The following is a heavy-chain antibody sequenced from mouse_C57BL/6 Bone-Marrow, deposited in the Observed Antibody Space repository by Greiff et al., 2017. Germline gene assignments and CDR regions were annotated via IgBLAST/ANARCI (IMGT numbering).Heavy chain of an antibody. V-gene: IGHV1-63*01. Sequence: VQLQESGAELVRPGTSVKMSCTASGYTFTNYWIGWAKQRPGHGLEWIGDIYPGGGYTKYNEKFKGKATLTADTASSTAYMQFSSLTSEDSAIYYYSFYDYDRLPFAYWGQGTLVTVSA. D-gene: IGHD2-4*01. J-gene: IGHJ3*01. CDR2: IYPGGGYT. CDR1: GYTFTNYW. CDR3: SFYDYDRLPFAY.